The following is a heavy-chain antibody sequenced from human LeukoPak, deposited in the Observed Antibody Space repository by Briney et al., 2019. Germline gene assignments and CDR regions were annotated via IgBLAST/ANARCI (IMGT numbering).Heavy chain of an antibody. Sequence: GGSLRLSCAASGFTFSSYAMHWVRQAPGKGLEWVAVISYDGSNKYYADSVKGRFTISRDNSKNTLYLQMNSLRAEDTAVSYCARDRVGATDYFDYWGQGTLVTVSS. J-gene: IGHJ4*02. CDR2: ISYDGSNK. CDR1: GFTFSSYA. CDR3: ARDRVGATDYFDY. V-gene: IGHV3-30-3*01. D-gene: IGHD1-26*01.